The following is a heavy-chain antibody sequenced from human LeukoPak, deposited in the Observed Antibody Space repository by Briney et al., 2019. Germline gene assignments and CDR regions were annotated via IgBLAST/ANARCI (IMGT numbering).Heavy chain of an antibody. CDR1: GYTFTGYY. CDR3: ARVPRDRNSLDS. CDR2: MQPHSGDA. J-gene: IGHJ4*02. V-gene: IGHV1-2*02. D-gene: IGHD1-7*01. Sequence: ASVKVSCKASGYTFTGYYMHWVRQAPGQGLEWMGWMQPHSGDAGSAQKFQGRLTMTRDTSINSVYMEVNSLTSEDTAVYYCARVPRDRNSLDSWGQGTLVTVSS.